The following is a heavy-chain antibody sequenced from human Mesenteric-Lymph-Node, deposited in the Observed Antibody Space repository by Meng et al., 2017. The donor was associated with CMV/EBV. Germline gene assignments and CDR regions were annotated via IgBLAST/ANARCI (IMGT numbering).Heavy chain of an antibody. D-gene: IGHD1-14*01. J-gene: IGHJ4*02. V-gene: IGHV1-69*04. CDR1: GGTFSSYA. CDR2: IIPSLGIA. CDR3: ARARVVVDSFNLDY. Sequence: ASGGTFSSYAMSWVRQAPGQGLEWMGRIIPSLGIANYAQKFQGRVTITADKSTSTAYMELSSLRSENTAVYYCARARVVVDSFNLDYWGQGTLVTVSS.